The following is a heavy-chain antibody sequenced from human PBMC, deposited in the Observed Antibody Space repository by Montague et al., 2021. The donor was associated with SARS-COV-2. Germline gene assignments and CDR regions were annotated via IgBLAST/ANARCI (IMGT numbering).Heavy chain of an antibody. D-gene: IGHD5-12*01. CDR3: ARDRYSGYVLDAFDI. J-gene: IGHJ3*02. Sequence: PLSLTCTVSGGSISSGGYYWSWIRQHPGKGLEWIGYIYYSGSTYYNPSLKSRVTISVDTSKNQFSLKLSSVTAADTAVYYCARDRYSGYVLDAFDIWGQGTMVTVSS. CDR1: GGSISSGGYY. CDR2: IYYSGST. V-gene: IGHV4-31*03.